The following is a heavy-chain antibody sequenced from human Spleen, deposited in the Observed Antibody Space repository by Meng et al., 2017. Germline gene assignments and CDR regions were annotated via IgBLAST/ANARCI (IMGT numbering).Heavy chain of an antibody. CDR1: GFTFSDYW. D-gene: IGHD1-1*01. CDR2: ISSEGSTT. J-gene: IGHJ4*02. V-gene: IGHV3-74*01. Sequence: GESLKISCAASGFTFSDYWMYWVRQAPGKGLVWVSRISSEGSTTHYAESVKGRFTISRDNAKNTLYLQMNSLKSEDTAMYYCARPTGTTYPDYWGQGTLVTVSS. CDR3: ARPTGTTYPDY.